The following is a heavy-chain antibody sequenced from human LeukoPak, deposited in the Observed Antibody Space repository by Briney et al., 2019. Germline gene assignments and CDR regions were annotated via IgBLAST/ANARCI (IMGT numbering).Heavy chain of an antibody. CDR1: GFSLSRFS. D-gene: IGHD4-17*01. V-gene: IGHV3-48*01. CDR3: ARDPYNGYYGDDYYYYMDV. CDR2: ISSSSSTI. J-gene: IGHJ6*03. Sequence: GGSLRLSCEASGFSLSRFSMNWVRLVPGKGLEWVSYISSSSSTIYYADSVKGRFTISRDNAKNSLYLQMNSLRAEDTAVYYCARDPYNGYYGDDYYYYMDVWGKGTTVTISS.